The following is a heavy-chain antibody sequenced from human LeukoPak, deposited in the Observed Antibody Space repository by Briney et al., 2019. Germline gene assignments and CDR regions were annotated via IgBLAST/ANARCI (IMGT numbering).Heavy chain of an antibody. CDR3: ARDPPGFELRKVYPTGY. V-gene: IGHV7-4-1*02. Sequence: GASVKVSCKASGGTFSSYAISWVRQAPGQGLEWMGWINTNTGNPTYAQAFTGRFVFSLDTSVSTAHLQISSLKPDDTAIYYCARDPPGFELRKVYPTGYWGQGTLVTDSS. CDR1: GGTFSSYA. J-gene: IGHJ4*02. D-gene: IGHD1-7*01. CDR2: INTNTGNP.